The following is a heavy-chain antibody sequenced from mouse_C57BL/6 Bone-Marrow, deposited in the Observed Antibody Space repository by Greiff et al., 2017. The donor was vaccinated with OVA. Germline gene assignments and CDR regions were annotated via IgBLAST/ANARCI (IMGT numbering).Heavy chain of an antibody. CDR3: TDYYGSPPWYFDV. V-gene: IGHV14-4*01. Sequence: VQLQQSGAELVRPGASVKLSCTASGFNIKDDYMHWVKQRPEQGLEWIGWIDPENGDTEYASKFQGTATITADTSSNTAYLQLSSLTSEDTAVYYCTDYYGSPPWYFDVWGTGTTVTVSS. CDR2: IDPENGDT. D-gene: IGHD1-1*01. J-gene: IGHJ1*03. CDR1: GFNIKDDY.